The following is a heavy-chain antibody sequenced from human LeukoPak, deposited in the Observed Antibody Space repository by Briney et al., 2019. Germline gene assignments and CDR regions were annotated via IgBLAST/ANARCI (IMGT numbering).Heavy chain of an antibody. J-gene: IGHJ6*03. CDR3: ARAKFSAYTGNPGARKSSYDMDV. CDR1: GFTFSSYG. D-gene: IGHD1-26*01. V-gene: IGHV3-48*04. CDR2: ISSSSSTI. Sequence: AGGSLRLSCAASGFTFSSYGMTWVRQAPRKGLEWVSYISSSSSTIYYADSVKGRFTISRDNAKNSLFLQMNSLRAEDTAVYYCARAKFSAYTGNPGARKSSYDMDVWGKGTTVTVSS.